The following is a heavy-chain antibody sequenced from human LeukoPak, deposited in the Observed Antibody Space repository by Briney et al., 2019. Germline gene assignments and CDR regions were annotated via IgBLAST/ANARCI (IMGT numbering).Heavy chain of an antibody. CDR2: ISGSGGST. CDR3: XXXXXDPGGYFDY. CDR1: GFTFSSYA. Sequence: GGSLRLSCAASGFTFSSYAMSWVRQAPGKGLEWVSAISGSGGSTYYADSVKGRFTISRDNSKNTLYLQMNSLRAEDTAVYYXXXXXXDPGGYFDYWGQGTLVTVSS. V-gene: IGHV3-23*01. D-gene: IGHD1-14*01. J-gene: IGHJ4*02.